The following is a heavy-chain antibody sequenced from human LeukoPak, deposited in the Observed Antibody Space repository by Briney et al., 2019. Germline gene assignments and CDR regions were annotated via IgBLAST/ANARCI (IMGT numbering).Heavy chain of an antibody. CDR1: GFTFDDYG. D-gene: IGHD3-10*01. J-gene: IGHJ6*02. V-gene: IGHV3-20*01. Sequence: GGSLRLSCAASGFTFDDYGMTWVRQAPGKGLEWVSSINCGGARITYADSVKGRFTISRDSAKNSLYLQMNSLRAEATALSDCARLKYGSGPDYYDDMDVYGQGATVVVSS. CDR2: INCGGARI. CDR3: ARLKYGSGPDYYDDMDV.